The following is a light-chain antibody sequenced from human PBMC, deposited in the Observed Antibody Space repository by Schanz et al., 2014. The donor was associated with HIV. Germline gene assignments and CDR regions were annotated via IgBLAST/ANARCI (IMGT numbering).Light chain of an antibody. V-gene: IGKV3D-20*02. CDR1: QSVSRRY. CDR2: GAS. Sequence: DIVLTQSPGTLSLSPGERATLSCRASQSVSRRYLAWYQQKPGQAPRLLIYGASSRATGIPARFSGSGSGTDFILTISSLEPEDFAVYYCQQRSTWPRLTFGGGTKVEI. J-gene: IGKJ4*01. CDR3: QQRSTWPRLT.